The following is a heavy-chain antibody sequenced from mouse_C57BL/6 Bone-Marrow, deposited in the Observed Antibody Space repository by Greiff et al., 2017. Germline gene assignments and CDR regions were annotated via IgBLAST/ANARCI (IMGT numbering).Heavy chain of an antibody. CDR3: AIYDYDGVMDY. J-gene: IGHJ4*01. CDR1: GFNIKDYY. CDR2: IDPEDGET. D-gene: IGHD2-4*01. Sequence: EVMLVESGAELVKPGASVKLSCTASGFNIKDYYVHWVKQRTEQGLAWIGRIDPEDGETTYAPKFQGKATITADTSSNTAYLQLSSLTSEDTAVYYCAIYDYDGVMDYWGQGTSVTVSS. V-gene: IGHV14-2*01.